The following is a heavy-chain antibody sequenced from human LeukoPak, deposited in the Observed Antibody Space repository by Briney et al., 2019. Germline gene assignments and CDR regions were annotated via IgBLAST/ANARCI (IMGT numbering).Heavy chain of an antibody. D-gene: IGHD2-2*01. CDR1: GFTFSSYW. CDR2: INSDGSST. Sequence: QPGGSLRLSCAASGFTFSSYWMHWVRQAPGKGLVWVSRINSDGSSTSYADSVKGRFTISRDNAKNTLYLQMNSLRAEDTAVYYCARGQNGRYCSSTSCSPKTTWFDPWGQGTLVTVSS. CDR3: ARGQNGRYCSSTSCSPKTTWFDP. V-gene: IGHV3-74*01. J-gene: IGHJ5*02.